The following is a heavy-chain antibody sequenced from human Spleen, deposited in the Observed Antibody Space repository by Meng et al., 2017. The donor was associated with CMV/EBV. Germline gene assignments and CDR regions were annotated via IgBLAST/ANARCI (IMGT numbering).Heavy chain of an antibody. V-gene: IGHV3-66*02. CDR2: IYSGGRT. Sequence: GESLKISCTASGFTFGDYGMSWVRQAPGKGLEWVSVIYSGGRTFYAESVKGRFTISRDNSKNTLYLQMDSLRHEDTAFYHCVKEGIRDEWPRDFDYWGQGLLVTVSS. D-gene: IGHD2-21*01. CDR3: VKEGIRDEWPRDFDY. CDR1: GFTFGDYG. J-gene: IGHJ4*02.